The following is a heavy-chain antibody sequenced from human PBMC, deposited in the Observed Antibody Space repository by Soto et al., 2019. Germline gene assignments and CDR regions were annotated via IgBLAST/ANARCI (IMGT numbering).Heavy chain of an antibody. J-gene: IGHJ5*02. Sequence: ASVKVSCKASGGTFSSYTISWVRQAPGQGLEWMGRIIPILGIANYAQKFQGRVTITADKSTSTAYMELSSLRSEDTAVYYCARGNCSSTSCYEGGPNWFDPWGQGTLVTVSS. CDR1: GGTFSSYT. CDR2: IIPILGIA. CDR3: ARGNCSSTSCYEGGPNWFDP. D-gene: IGHD2-2*01. V-gene: IGHV1-69*02.